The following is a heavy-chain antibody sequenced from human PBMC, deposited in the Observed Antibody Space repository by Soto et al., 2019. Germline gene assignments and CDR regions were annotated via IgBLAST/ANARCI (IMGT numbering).Heavy chain of an antibody. J-gene: IGHJ4*02. CDR2: IIPILGIA. CDR3: GKGGLCSGGSCFRAPDVYDY. D-gene: IGHD2-15*01. CDR1: GGTFSSYT. Sequence: GASVKVSCKACGGTFSSYTISWLRQAPGQGREWMGRIIPILGIANYAQKFQGRVTITADKSTSTAYRELSSLRSEDTAVYYCGKGGLCSGGSCFRAPDVYDYGGKGTLVTVSP. V-gene: IGHV1-69*02.